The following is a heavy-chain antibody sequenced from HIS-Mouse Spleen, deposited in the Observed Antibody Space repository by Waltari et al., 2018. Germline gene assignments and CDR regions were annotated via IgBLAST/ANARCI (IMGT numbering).Heavy chain of an antibody. Sequence: QLQLQESGPGLVKPSAPLSLTVTVPGGPISSSRYYWGWIRQPPGKGLEWIGSIYYSGSTYYNPSLKSRVTISVDTSKNQFSLKLSSVTAADTAVYYCAREIPYSSSWYDWYFDLWGRGTLVTVSS. J-gene: IGHJ2*01. D-gene: IGHD6-13*01. CDR2: IYYSGST. CDR3: AREIPYSSSWYDWYFDL. CDR1: GGPISSSRYY. V-gene: IGHV4-39*07.